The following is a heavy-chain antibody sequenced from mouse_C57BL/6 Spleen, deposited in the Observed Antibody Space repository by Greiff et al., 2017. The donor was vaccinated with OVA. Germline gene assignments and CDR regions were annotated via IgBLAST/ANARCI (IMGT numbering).Heavy chain of an antibody. CDR1: GYTFTSYW. V-gene: IGHV1-59*01. J-gene: IGHJ4*01. CDR2: IDPSDSYT. Sequence: QVQLKQPGAELVRPGTSVKLSCKASGYTFTSYWMHWVKQRPGQGLEWIGVIDPSDSYTNYNQKFKGKATLTVDTSSSTAYMQLSSLTSEDSAVYYCARGNYGSSPYAMDYWGQGTSVTVSS. D-gene: IGHD1-1*01. CDR3: ARGNYGSSPYAMDY.